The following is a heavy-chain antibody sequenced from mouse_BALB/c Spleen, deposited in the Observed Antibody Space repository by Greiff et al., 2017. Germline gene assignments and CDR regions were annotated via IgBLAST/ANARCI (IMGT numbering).Heavy chain of an antibody. D-gene: IGHD1-1*01. CDR3: ARDRGYYGFFAY. V-gene: IGHV5-4*02. CDR2: ISDGGSYT. J-gene: IGHJ3*01. Sequence: EVQGVESGGGLVKPGGSLKLSCAASGFTFSDYYMYWVRQTPEKRLEWVATISDGGSYTYYPDSVKGRFTISRDNAKNNLYLQMSSLKSEDTAMYYCARDRGYYGFFAYWGQGTLVTVSA. CDR1: GFTFSDYY.